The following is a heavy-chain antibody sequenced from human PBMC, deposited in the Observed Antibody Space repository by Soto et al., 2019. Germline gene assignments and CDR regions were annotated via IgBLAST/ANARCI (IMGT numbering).Heavy chain of an antibody. J-gene: IGHJ5*02. CDR2: MYYNGNI. CDR3: ASGGNWFDP. D-gene: IGHD3-16*01. CDR1: GGSISNYY. V-gene: IGHV4-59*01. Sequence: ASETLSLTCNVSGGSISNYYWTWVRQSPEKGLEWIGYMYYNGNINYNPSLKSRVTISIDTSKNQFPLTLKSVTAADTAVYYCASGGNWFDPWGQGVLVTVSS.